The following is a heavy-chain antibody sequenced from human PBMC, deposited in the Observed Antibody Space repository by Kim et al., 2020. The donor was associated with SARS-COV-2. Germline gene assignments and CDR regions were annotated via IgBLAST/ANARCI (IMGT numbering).Heavy chain of an antibody. CDR2: T. J-gene: IGHJ4*02. Sequence: TNYHPTVRSRVIISVDTPKNQFSLKLSSVTAADTAVYYCARVDPLAYWGQGTPVTVSS. CDR3: ARVDPLAY. V-gene: IGHV4-34*01.